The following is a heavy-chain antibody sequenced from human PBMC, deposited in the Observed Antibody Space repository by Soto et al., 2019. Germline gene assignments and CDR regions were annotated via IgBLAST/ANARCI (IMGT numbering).Heavy chain of an antibody. CDR1: SGSISSSNW. D-gene: IGHD3-9*01. CDR2: IYHSGST. J-gene: IGHJ6*02. Sequence: QVQLQESGPGLVKPSGTLSLTCAVSSGSISSSNWWSWVRQPPGKGLEWIGEIYHSGSTNYNPSLKSRVTISVDKSKNQFSLKLSSVTAADTAVYYCARDRGYDILTGYYNSYYYYGMDVWGQGTTVTVSS. V-gene: IGHV4-4*02. CDR3: ARDRGYDILTGYYNSYYYYGMDV.